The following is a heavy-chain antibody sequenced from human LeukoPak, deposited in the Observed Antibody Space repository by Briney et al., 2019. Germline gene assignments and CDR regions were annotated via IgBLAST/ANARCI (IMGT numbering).Heavy chain of an antibody. CDR3: ARGPPSITIFGVVIIDNAFDI. CDR1: GGSISSLNL. J-gene: IGHJ3*02. CDR2: MYLGGTT. Sequence: KASETLSLTCIVSGGSISSLNLWSWLRQPPGKGLEWIGEMYLGGTTNFNPSLKSRVTISVDTSKNQFSLKLSSVTAADTAVYYCARGPPSITIFGVVIIDNAFDIWGQGTMVTVSS. V-gene: IGHV4-4*02. D-gene: IGHD3-3*01.